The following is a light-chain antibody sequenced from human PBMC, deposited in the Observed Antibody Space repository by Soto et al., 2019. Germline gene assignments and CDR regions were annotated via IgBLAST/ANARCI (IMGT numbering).Light chain of an antibody. Sequence: EIVMTQSPATLSVSPGERATLSCRASQSVNSNLAWYQQKPGQAPRLLIYGASTRATAIPARFSGSGSGTAFSLTISSLQSADCAVFYCQQYNNWPYIFGQGTKVEIK. V-gene: IGKV3-15*01. CDR2: GAS. J-gene: IGKJ2*01. CDR3: QQYNNWPYI. CDR1: QSVNSN.